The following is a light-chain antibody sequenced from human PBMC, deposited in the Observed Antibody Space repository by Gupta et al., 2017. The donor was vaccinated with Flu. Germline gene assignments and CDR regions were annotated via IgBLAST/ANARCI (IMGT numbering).Light chain of an antibody. J-gene: IGLJ2*01. Sequence: TCTVTNGPSDVIITCDQQQPGKAPRFWRKVDDSGNYTKGSGVPDRFSVSVSGADRYLTIANVQAEDEADYYCETWDTDTRTRVFGGGTSLTV. V-gene: IGLV4-60*03. CDR2: VDDSGNY. CDR3: ETWDTDTRTRV. CDR1: NGPSDVI.